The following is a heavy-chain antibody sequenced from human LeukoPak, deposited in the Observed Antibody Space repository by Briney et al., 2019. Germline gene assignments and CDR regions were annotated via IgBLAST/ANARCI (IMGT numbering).Heavy chain of an antibody. J-gene: IGHJ4*02. CDR2: ISTGSSTT. D-gene: IGHD4-23*01. CDR1: EFAFSTYN. CDR3: ARVAAGYSVNYFDY. Sequence: GGSLRLSCAASEFAFSTYNMNWVRQAPGKGLEWVSYISTGSSTTYYADSVKGRFTISRDNVENSLYLQMNGLRDEDTAVYYCARVAAGYSVNYFDYWGQGTLVTVSS. V-gene: IGHV3-48*02.